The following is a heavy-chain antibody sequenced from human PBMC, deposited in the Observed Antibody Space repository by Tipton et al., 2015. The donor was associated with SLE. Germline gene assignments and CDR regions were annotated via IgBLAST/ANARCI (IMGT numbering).Heavy chain of an antibody. V-gene: IGHV4-38-2*01. D-gene: IGHD2-2*01. Sequence: GLVKPSETLSLTCAVYGGSFSGYHWGWIRQPPGKGLEWIGSVHHGGSTYYNPSLESRVTMSVDTSKNQFSLTLNSVTAADTAVYYCARAPSGLCSSTNCPTEYFQHWGQGTLVTVSS. CDR3: ARAPSGLCSSTNCPTEYFQH. J-gene: IGHJ1*01. CDR2: VHHGGST. CDR1: GGSFSGYH.